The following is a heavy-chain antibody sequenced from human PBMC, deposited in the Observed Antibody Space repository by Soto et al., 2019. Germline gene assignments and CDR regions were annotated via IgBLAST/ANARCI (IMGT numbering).Heavy chain of an antibody. D-gene: IGHD2-15*01. V-gene: IGHV3-23*01. CDR2: FSGSGGST. CDR3: AEGLLPWGYDAFDI. J-gene: IGHJ3*02. CDR1: GLTFSSYA. Sequence: VQLLESGGGLVQPGGSLRLSCAATGLTFSSYAMSWVRQAHGTGLAWVSAFSGSGGSTYYADSLKGRFTITRDNSKNAQDLPMNSLRAEDPDIYYWAEGLLPWGYDAFDIWGRGTMDTVSS.